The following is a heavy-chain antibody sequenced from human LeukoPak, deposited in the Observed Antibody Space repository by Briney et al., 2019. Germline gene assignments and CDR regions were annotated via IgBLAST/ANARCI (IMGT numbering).Heavy chain of an antibody. V-gene: IGHV4-4*02. CDR1: GGSISTTNW. Sequence: SETLSLTCGVSGGSISTTNWWTWVRQPPGEGLEGIGEVHLSGRTHYNPSLERRVTMSVDMSENHISLRLTSVTAADTAVYYCAREGGPYRPLDYSGQGTLVTVSS. J-gene: IGHJ4*02. CDR2: VHLSGRT. CDR3: AREGGPYRPLDY.